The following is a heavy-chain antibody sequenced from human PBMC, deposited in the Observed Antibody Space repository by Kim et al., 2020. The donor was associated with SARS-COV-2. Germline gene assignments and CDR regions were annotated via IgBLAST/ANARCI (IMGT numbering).Heavy chain of an antibody. CDR2: ISSSSSYI. CDR3: ARDLQPDTYTSSGYVEIFHR. V-gene: IGHV3-21*01. J-gene: IGHJ1*01. D-gene: IGHD6-13*01. Sequence: GGSLRLSCGASGFTFSTYNMNWVRQAPGKGLEWVSSISSSSSYIYYANSVKGRFTISRDNAKNSLYLQMNSLRTEDTAVYYCARDLQPDTYTSSGYVEIFHRWGKRTLVSVS. CDR1: GFTFSTYN.